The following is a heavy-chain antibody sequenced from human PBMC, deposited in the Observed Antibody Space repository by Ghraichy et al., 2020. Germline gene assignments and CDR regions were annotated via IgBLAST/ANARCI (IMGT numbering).Heavy chain of an antibody. CDR2: ISSSSSAI. J-gene: IGHJ4*02. D-gene: IGHD1-26*01. V-gene: IGHV3-48*04. CDR3: ARGGGLSFDY. CDR1: GFTFSSYS. Sequence: GGSLRLSCAASGFTFSSYSMNWARQAPGKGLEWVSYISSSSSAIFYADSVKGRFTISRDNAKNSLYLQMNSLRAEDTAVYYCARGGGLSFDYWGQGTLVTVSS.